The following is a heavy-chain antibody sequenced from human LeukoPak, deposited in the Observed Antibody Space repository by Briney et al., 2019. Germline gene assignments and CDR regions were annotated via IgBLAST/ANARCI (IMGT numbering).Heavy chain of an antibody. CDR2: INPNSGGT. V-gene: IGHV1-2*02. CDR3: ARDLDYGSGSFSN. J-gene: IGHJ4*02. CDR1: GYAFTDFY. D-gene: IGHD3-10*01. Sequence: ASVKVSCKASGYAFTDFYIHWVRQAPGQGPEWMGWINPNSGGTTYAQKFQGRVTMTTDTSISTAYLELNGLRSDDTAVYYCARDLDYGSGSFSNWGQGAIVTVSS.